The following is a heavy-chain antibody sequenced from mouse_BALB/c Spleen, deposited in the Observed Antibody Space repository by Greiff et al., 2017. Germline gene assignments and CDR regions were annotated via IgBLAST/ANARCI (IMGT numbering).Heavy chain of an antibody. CDR2: ISSGGSYT. D-gene: IGHD2-4*01. Sequence: EVQGVESGGGLVKPGGSLKLSCAASGFTFSSYAMSWVRQTPEKRLEWVATISSGGSYTYYPDSVKGRFTISRDNAKNTLYLQMSSLRSEDTAMYYCARYYDYDEEASAWFAYWGQGTLVTVSA. CDR3: ARYYDYDEEASAWFAY. J-gene: IGHJ3*01. V-gene: IGHV5-9-3*01. CDR1: GFTFSSYA.